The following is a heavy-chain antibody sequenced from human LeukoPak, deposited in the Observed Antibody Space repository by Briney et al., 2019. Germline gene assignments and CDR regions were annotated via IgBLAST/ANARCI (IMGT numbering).Heavy chain of an antibody. CDR2: ISSSSSYI. CDR3: ARAYSSSWYGNY. D-gene: IGHD6-13*01. V-gene: IGHV3-21*01. CDR1: GFTFSSYS. J-gene: IGHJ4*02. Sequence: GGSLRLSCAASGFTFSSYSMTWVRQAPGKGLEWVSSISSSSSYIYYADSVKGRFTISRDNAKNSLYLQMNSLRAEDTAVYYCARAYSSSWYGNYWGQGTLVTVSS.